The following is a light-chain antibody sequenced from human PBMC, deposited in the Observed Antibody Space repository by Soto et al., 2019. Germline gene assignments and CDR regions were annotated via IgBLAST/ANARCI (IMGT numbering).Light chain of an antibody. V-gene: IGLV2-14*03. CDR2: DVS. J-gene: IGLJ1*01. CDR1: SSDVGGYDY. Sequence: QSVLTQPASVSGSPGQSITISCTGTSSDVGGYDYVSWYQHHPGKAPKLMIYDVSNRPSGVSNRFSGSKSGNTASLTISGLQADDEADHYCSSYTRSSLYAFGTGTKVTV. CDR3: SSYTRSSLYA.